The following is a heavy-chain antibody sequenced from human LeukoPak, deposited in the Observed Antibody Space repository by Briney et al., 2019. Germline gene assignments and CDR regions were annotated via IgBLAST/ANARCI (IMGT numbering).Heavy chain of an antibody. Sequence: GESLKISCKGSGYNFATYWIAWVRQMPGKGLEWMAIINPGDSDTRYSPSFQGQVTISADKSISTAYLHWSSLKASDTAMYYCARDKVFSSGWFENYWGQGTLVTVSS. J-gene: IGHJ4*02. CDR1: GYNFATYW. CDR2: INPGDSDT. V-gene: IGHV5-51*01. CDR3: ARDKVFSSGWFENY. D-gene: IGHD6-19*01.